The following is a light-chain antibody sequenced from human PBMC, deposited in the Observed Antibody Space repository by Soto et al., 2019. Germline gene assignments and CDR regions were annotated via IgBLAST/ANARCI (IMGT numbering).Light chain of an antibody. CDR3: SLYTSSDTPYV. CDR1: SSDVGASDY. Sequence: QSALTQPASVSGSPGQSITISCTGTSSDVGASDYVSWYQQHPDKAPKLIIYVVSNRPSGVSNRFSGSKSGNTASLTISGLQAEDEADYYCSLYTSSDTPYVFGTGTKVTVL. CDR2: VVS. J-gene: IGLJ1*01. V-gene: IGLV2-14*01.